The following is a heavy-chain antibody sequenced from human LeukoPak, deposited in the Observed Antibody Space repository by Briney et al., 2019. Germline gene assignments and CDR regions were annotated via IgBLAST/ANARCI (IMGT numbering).Heavy chain of an antibody. Sequence: PGGSLRFSCAASGFTFSSHWMTWVRQAPGKGLEWVANIRQDGGEKYYADSVKGRFTISRDNAENSVYLQMNSLRVEDTAVYFCARDYEHSGYDYLPLYWGQGTLVTVSS. CDR2: IRQDGGEK. J-gene: IGHJ4*02. V-gene: IGHV3-7*01. D-gene: IGHD5-12*01. CDR1: GFTFSSHW. CDR3: ARDYEHSGYDYLPLY.